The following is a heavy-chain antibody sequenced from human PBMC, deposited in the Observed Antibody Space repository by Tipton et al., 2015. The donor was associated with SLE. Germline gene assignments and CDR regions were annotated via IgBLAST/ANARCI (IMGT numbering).Heavy chain of an antibody. CDR1: GGSFSGYY. Sequence: TLSLTCAVYGGSFSGYYWSWIRQPPGKGLEWIGEINHSGSTNYNPSLKSRVTISVDTSKNQFSLKLSSVTAADTAVYYCARALTGIAAAGFFDYWGQGTLVTVSS. CDR2: INHSGST. CDR3: ARALTGIAAAGFFDY. J-gene: IGHJ4*02. V-gene: IGHV4-34*01. D-gene: IGHD6-13*01.